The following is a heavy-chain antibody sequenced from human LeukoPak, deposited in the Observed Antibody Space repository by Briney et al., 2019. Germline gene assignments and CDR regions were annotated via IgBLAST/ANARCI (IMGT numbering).Heavy chain of an antibody. Sequence: SETLSLTCSVSGGFNTHYYWSWIRQPPGKGLEWIGYFYHSASTNYNPSLKSRVTISVDTSKNHFSLKLSSVTAADTAVYYCARGPMVRGPYAFDIWGQGTMVTVSS. V-gene: IGHV4-59*01. D-gene: IGHD3-10*01. CDR2: FYHSAST. J-gene: IGHJ3*02. CDR1: GGFNTHYY. CDR3: ARGPMVRGPYAFDI.